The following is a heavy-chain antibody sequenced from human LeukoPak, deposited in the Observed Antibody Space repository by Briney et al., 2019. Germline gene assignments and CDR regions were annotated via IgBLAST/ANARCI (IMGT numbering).Heavy chain of an antibody. J-gene: IGHJ4*02. V-gene: IGHV4-4*07. CDR3: ARSRSYYYDSSGYYRTQYYFDY. CDR2: IYTSGST. D-gene: IGHD3-22*01. Sequence: PSETLSLTCTVSGGSISSYYWSWIRQPAGKGLEWIGRIYTSGSTNYNPSLKSRVTMSVDTSKNQFPLKLSSVTAADTAVYYCARSRSYYYDSSGYYRTQYYFDYWGQGTLVTVSS. CDR1: GGSISSYY.